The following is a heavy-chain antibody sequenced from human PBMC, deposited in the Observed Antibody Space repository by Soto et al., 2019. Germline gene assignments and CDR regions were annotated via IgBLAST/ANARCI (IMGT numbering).Heavy chain of an antibody. CDR1: GFTFSSYA. J-gene: IGHJ4*02. CDR2: ISSNGGST. Sequence: AGGSLRLSCSASGFTFSSYAMHWVRQAPGKGLEYVSAISSNGGSTYYADSVKGRFTISRDNSKNTLYLQMSSLRAEDTAVYYCVTPLVDYYYSSGPSDYWGQGTLVTVSS. CDR3: VTPLVDYYYSSGPSDY. D-gene: IGHD3-22*01. V-gene: IGHV3-64D*06.